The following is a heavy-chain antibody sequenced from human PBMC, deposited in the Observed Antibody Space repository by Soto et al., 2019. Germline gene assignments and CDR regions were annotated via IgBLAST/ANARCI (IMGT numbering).Heavy chain of an antibody. J-gene: IGHJ4*03. D-gene: IGHD2-15*01. CDR1: AFTFSNAW. CDR2: IKSKNNGGTT. V-gene: IGHV3-15*07. Sequence: GGSLRLSCAASAFTFSNAWINWVRQPPGKGLEWVGRIKSKNNGGTTDFAAPVKGRFAISRDDSQNMVFLQMNSLKTEDTATYYCTTDSYISTVVVRFDYWGHGTLVTVSS. CDR3: TTDSYISTVVVRFDY.